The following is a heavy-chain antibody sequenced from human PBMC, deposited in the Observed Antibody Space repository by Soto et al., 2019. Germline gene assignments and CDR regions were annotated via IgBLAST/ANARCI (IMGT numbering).Heavy chain of an antibody. CDR3: ARTAAATTHYYYYGMDV. CDR2: IYYSGST. CDR1: GCSIRSYY. V-gene: IGHV4-59*01. J-gene: IGHJ6*02. D-gene: IGHD6-13*01. Sequence: SEPLSLTCTVSGCSIRSYYWSWIRQPPWKGLEWIGYIYYSGSTNYNPSLKSRVTISVDTSKSQFSLKLSSVTAADTAVYYCARTAAATTHYYYYGMDVWGQGTTVTVSS.